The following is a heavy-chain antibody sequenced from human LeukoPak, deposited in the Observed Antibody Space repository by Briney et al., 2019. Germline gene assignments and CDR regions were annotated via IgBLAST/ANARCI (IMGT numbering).Heavy chain of an antibody. D-gene: IGHD5-24*01. Sequence: GGSLRLSCAASGFTFSTFAMIWVRQPPRKGLEWVSSIFPSGGEIHYADSVRGRFTISRDNSKSTLSLQMNSLRPEDSAVYFCASDPRDGGQNVWGKGTTVTVSS. CDR1: GFTFSTFA. V-gene: IGHV3-23*01. CDR3: ASDPRDGGQNV. CDR2: IFPSGGEI. J-gene: IGHJ6*04.